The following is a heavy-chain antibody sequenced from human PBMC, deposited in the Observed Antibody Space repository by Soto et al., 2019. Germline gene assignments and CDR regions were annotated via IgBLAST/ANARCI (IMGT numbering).Heavy chain of an antibody. CDR2: IRSKAYGGTT. Sequence: GGSLRLSCTASGFTFGDYAMSWVRQAPGKGLEGVGFIRSKAYGGTTEYAASVKGRFTISRDDSKSIAYLQMNSLKTEDTAVYYCTRDDTLYYYYYMDVWGKGTTVTVSS. CDR3: TRDDTLYYYYYMDV. CDR1: GFTFGDYA. J-gene: IGHJ6*03. D-gene: IGHD2-2*02. V-gene: IGHV3-49*04.